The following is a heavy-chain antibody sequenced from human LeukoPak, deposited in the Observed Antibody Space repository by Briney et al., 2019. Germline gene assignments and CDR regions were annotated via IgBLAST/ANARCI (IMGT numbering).Heavy chain of an antibody. CDR2: VYYSGST. Sequence: PSETLSLTCTVSGGSISSSTYFWGSVRQPPGKGLEYIGNVYYSGSTSYNPSLKSRVTISIDTSRKQFSLKLTSVTAADTAVYYCARDRNDFWSGYPLYYFDYWGQGTLVTVSS. D-gene: IGHD3-3*01. CDR3: ARDRNDFWSGYPLYYFDY. V-gene: IGHV4-39*02. CDR1: GGSISSSTYF. J-gene: IGHJ4*02.